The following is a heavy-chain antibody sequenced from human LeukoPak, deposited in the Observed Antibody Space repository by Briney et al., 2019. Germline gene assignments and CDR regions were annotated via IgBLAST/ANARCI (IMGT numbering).Heavy chain of an antibody. Sequence: ASVKVSCKASGYTFTGYYMHWVRQAPGQGLEWMGWINPNSGGTNYAQKFQGRVTMTRDTSISTAYMELSRLRSDDTAVYYCAGAIVLVVYAVRGAFDIWGQGTMVTVSS. J-gene: IGHJ3*02. CDR3: AGAIVLVVYAVRGAFDI. CDR2: INPNSGGT. D-gene: IGHD2-8*02. V-gene: IGHV1-2*02. CDR1: GYTFTGYY.